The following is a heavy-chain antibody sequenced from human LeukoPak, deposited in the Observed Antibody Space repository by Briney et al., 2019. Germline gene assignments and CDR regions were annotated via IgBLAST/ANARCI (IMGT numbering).Heavy chain of an antibody. V-gene: IGHV4-4*07. D-gene: IGHD6-19*01. CDR1: GFTFSNAW. J-gene: IGHJ3*02. CDR3: AREGSSSGWRPFDI. Sequence: GSLRLSCAASGFTFSNAWMSWVRQAPGKGLEWVGRIKNSGNTNYNPSLESRVNLSLDTSKNQFSLNLSSVTAADTAVYYCAREGSSSGWRPFDIWGQGTVVTVSS. CDR2: IKNSGNT.